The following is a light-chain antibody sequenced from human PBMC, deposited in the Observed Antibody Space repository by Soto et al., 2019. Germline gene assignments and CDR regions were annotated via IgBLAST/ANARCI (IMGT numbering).Light chain of an antibody. CDR2: EVS. V-gene: IGLV2-8*01. J-gene: IGLJ3*02. CDR3: SSYAGSNNLV. CDR1: SSDVGGYNY. Sequence: QSALTQPPSASGSPGQSVTISCTGTSSDVGGYNYVSWYQQHPGKAPKLMIYEVSERPSGVPDRFYGSESGYTASLTVSGLHAEDEADYYCSSYAGSNNLVFGGGTKLTVL.